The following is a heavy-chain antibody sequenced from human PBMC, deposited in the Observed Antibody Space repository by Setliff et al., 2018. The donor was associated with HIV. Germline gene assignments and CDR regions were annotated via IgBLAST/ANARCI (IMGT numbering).Heavy chain of an antibody. CDR1: GFTVNSNY. CDR2: LRSGGAT. CDR3: ARDRGDGYRT. V-gene: IGHV3-53*05. D-gene: IGHD3-10*01. J-gene: IGHJ4*02. Sequence: GGSLRLSCALSGFTVNSNYMSWVRQAPGKGLEWVSVLRSGGATDYAVSVKGRFTISRDNSKNMLYLQMNGLRAEDTAVYYCARDRGDGYRTWGQGTLVTVSS.